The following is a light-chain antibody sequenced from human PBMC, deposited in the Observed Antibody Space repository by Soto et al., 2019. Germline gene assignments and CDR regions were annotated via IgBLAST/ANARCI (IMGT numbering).Light chain of an antibody. J-gene: IGKJ3*01. CDR1: QSISSNY. CDR3: QQYGDSPT. V-gene: IGKV3-20*01. CDR2: GAS. Sequence: EIVMTQSPGTLSLSPGEGATLSCRASQSISSNYLGWYQQKPGQAPRLLIFGASRRVTGIPDRFSGSGSGTDFTLTISRREPVAFAVYYCQQYGDSPTFGPGTKMDIK.